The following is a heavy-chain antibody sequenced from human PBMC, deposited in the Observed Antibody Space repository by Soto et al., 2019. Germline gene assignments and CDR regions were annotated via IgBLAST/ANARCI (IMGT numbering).Heavy chain of an antibody. Sequence: GGSLRLSCAASGFTFNNYRMSWVRQAPGKGLEWVSSISPSSSYIYHADSVKGRLTISRDNAKNSLYLQMNSLRVEDTAVYYCARIGGSGTWDIDYWGQGTLVTVSS. CDR2: ISPSSSYI. D-gene: IGHD3-10*01. CDR3: ARIGGSGTWDIDY. CDR1: GFTFNNYR. V-gene: IGHV3-21*01. J-gene: IGHJ4*02.